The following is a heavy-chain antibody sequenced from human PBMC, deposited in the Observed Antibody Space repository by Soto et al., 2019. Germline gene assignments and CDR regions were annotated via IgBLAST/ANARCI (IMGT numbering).Heavy chain of an antibody. CDR1: GYIFNYYA. D-gene: IGHD5-18*01. Sequence: EVQLLESGGGLVQPGGSLRISCEASGYIFNYYAMSWVRQAPGRGLEWVSGIGGSAPTTHYAESVRGRFTISRNNSKNTLYLQMNSLRVEDTAEYYCAKDRGGLVDTYTLDVWGQGTTVTVSS. J-gene: IGHJ6*02. V-gene: IGHV3-23*01. CDR2: IGGSAPTT. CDR3: AKDRGGLVDTYTLDV.